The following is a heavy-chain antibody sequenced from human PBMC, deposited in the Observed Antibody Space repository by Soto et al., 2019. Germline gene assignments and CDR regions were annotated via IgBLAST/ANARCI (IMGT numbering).Heavy chain of an antibody. J-gene: IGHJ6*02. CDR2: IIPIFGTA. V-gene: IGHV1-69*12. D-gene: IGHD6-6*01. CDR3: SRDELSIADLDGMDF. CDR1: GGTFSSYA. Sequence: QFQLVQSGAEVKKPWSSVKVSCKASGGTFSSYAISWVRQAPGQGLEWMGGIIPIFGTAKYSQKFQGRFTITADESTRTAFMELIRLRSEDTAVYYCSRDELSIADLDGMDFWGQGTIVNVSS.